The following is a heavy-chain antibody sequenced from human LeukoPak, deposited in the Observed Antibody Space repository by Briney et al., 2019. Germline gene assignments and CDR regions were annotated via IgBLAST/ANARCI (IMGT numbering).Heavy chain of an antibody. D-gene: IGHD3-3*01. CDR1: VFSLSTSGVG. CDR3: AHSSYYYDFWSGYYGEVRPYYFDY. V-gene: IGHV2-5*01. J-gene: IGHJ4*02. CDR2: IYWNDDK. Sequence: ESGPTLVNPTQTLTLTCTFSVFSLSTSGVGVGWIRQPPGKALEWLALIYWNDDKRYSPSLKSRLTITKDTSKNQVVLTMTNMDPVDTATYYCAHSSYYYDFWSGYYGEVRPYYFDYWGQGTLVTVSS.